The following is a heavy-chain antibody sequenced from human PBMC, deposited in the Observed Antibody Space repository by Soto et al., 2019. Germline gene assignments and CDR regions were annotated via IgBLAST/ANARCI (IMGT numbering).Heavy chain of an antibody. CDR1: GGSISSSNW. CDR2: IYHSGST. J-gene: IGHJ6*02. D-gene: IGHD2-15*01. V-gene: IGHV4-4*02. Sequence: SETLSLTCAVSGGSISSSNWWSGVRQPPGKGLEWIGEIYHSGSTNYNPSLKSRVTISVDKSKNQFSLKLSSVTAADTAVYYCARDVVVVAATPVVGGYYYYGMDVWGQGTTVTVSS. CDR3: ARDVVVVAATPVVGGYYYYGMDV.